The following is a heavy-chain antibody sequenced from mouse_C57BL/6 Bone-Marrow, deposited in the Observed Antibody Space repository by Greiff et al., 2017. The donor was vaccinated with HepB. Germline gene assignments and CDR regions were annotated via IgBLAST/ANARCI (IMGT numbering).Heavy chain of an antibody. V-gene: IGHV1-50*01. CDR1: GYTFTSYW. Sequence: QVQLKQPGAELVKPGASVKLSCKASGYTFTSYWMQWVKQRPGQGLEWIGEIDPSDSYTNYNQKFKGKATLTVDTSSSTAYMQLSSLTSEDSAVYYCSIYYGYFYYYAMDYWGQGTSVTVSS. CDR2: IDPSDSYT. D-gene: IGHD2-2*01. CDR3: SIYYGYFYYYAMDY. J-gene: IGHJ4*01.